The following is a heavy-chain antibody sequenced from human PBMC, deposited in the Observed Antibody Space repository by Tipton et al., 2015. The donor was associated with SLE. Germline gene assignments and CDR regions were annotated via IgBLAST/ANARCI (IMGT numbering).Heavy chain of an antibody. Sequence: SLRLSCAASGFTFSYYWMHWVRQAPGKGLVWVSRINSDGSSTSYADSVKGRFTISRDNAKNTLYLQMNSLRAEDTAVYYCAREVVVPPAIRHYYCMDVWGQGTTVTVSS. CDR3: AREVVVPPAIRHYYCMDV. CDR2: INSDGSST. J-gene: IGHJ6*02. V-gene: IGHV3-74*01. D-gene: IGHD2-2*01. CDR1: GFTFSYYW.